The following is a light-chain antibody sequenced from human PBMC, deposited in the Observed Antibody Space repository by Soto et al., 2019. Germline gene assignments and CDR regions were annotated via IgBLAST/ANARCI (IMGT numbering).Light chain of an antibody. Sequence: DIQMTQSPSSLSASVGDRISITCRASKDIKKNLNWLQQRPGTAPKLLIYDASNLETGVSSRYSGRESGTDFTLIINNLQPEDIATSYCQQYDVLPYAFGQGNKVEI. CDR3: QQYDVLPYA. J-gene: IGKJ2*01. V-gene: IGKV1-33*01. CDR2: DAS. CDR1: KDIKKN.